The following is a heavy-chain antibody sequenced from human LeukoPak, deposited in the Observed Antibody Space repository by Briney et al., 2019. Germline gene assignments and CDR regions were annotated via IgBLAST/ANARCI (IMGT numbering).Heavy chain of an antibody. CDR2: IYYSGSI. D-gene: IGHD3-22*01. CDR3: ARENPSGYYNRPINY. J-gene: IGHJ4*02. CDR1: GASISSYY. Sequence: SETLSLTCTVSGASISSYYWSWIRQPPGKGLEWIGDIYYSGSIKYNPSLKSRVTMSVDTSKNQFSLKLSSVTAADTAIYYCARENPSGYYNRPINYWGQGTLVTVSS. V-gene: IGHV4-59*01.